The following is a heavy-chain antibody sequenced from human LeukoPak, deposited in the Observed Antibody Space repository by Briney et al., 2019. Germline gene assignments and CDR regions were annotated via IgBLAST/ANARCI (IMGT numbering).Heavy chain of an antibody. V-gene: IGHV4-34*01. D-gene: IGHD3-10*01. Sequence: SETLSLTCTVSGGSISSYYWNWIRQPPGKGLEWIGEINHSGRTNYNPSLKSRVTISVDTSKKQFSLKLSSVTAADTAVYYCARLQWFGEFSPFDYWGQGTLVTVSS. CDR1: GGSISSYY. CDR2: INHSGRT. CDR3: ARLQWFGEFSPFDY. J-gene: IGHJ4*02.